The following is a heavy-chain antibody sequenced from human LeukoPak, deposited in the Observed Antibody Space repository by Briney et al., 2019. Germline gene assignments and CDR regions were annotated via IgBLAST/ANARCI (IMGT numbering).Heavy chain of an antibody. D-gene: IGHD5-24*01. J-gene: IGHJ5*02. CDR3: ARARGRDGYNSLLFDP. V-gene: IGHV1-46*01. CDR2: INPSGGST. Sequence: GASVKVSCKASGYTFTSYYMHWVRQAPGQGLEWMGIINPSGGSTSYAQKFQGKVTMTRDTSTSTVYMELSSLRSEDTAVYYCARARGRDGYNSLLFDPWGQGTLVTVSS. CDR1: GYTFTSYY.